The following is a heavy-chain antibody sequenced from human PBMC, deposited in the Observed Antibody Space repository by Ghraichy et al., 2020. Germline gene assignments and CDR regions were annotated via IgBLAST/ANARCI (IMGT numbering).Heavy chain of an antibody. CDR2: IYNSGST. Sequence: SETLSLTCTVSGGSIKHYNWSWIRQPPGKGLEWIGYIYNSGSTTYNPSLKSRVTISADTSKNQFSLQLSSVTAADTAVYYCARGWMVQGVIAYGMDVWGQGTTVTVSS. D-gene: IGHD3-10*01. CDR3: ARGWMVQGVIAYGMDV. J-gene: IGHJ6*02. CDR1: GGSIKHYN. V-gene: IGHV4-59*01.